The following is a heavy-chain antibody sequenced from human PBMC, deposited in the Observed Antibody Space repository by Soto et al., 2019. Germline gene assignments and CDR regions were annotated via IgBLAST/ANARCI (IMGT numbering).Heavy chain of an antibody. CDR2: ISAYNGNT. V-gene: IGHV1-18*01. J-gene: IGHJ6*02. D-gene: IGHD3-22*01. CDR3: ARGPYYYDSSGPSTQYYYYYGMDV. CDR1: GYTFSSYA. Sequence: ASVKVSCKASGYTFSSYAISWVRQAPGQGLEWMGWISAYNGNTNYAQKLQGRVTMTIDTSTSTAYMELRSLRSDDTAVYYCARGPYYYDSSGPSTQYYYYYGMDVWGQGTTVTVSS.